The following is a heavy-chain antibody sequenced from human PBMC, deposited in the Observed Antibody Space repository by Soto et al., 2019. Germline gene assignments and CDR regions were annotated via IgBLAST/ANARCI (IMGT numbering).Heavy chain of an antibody. CDR3: AKDRPLDFWSGPRPPLGY. D-gene: IGHD3-3*01. CDR1: GFTCSGYA. J-gene: IGHJ4*02. V-gene: IGHV3-23*01. Sequence: PGGSLRLSCAASGFTCSGYAMSWVRQAPGKGLEWVSAISGSGGSTYYADSVKGRFTISRDNSKNTLYLQMNSLRAEDTAVYYCAKDRPLDFWSGPRPPLGYLGQGTLVTVS. CDR2: ISGSGGST.